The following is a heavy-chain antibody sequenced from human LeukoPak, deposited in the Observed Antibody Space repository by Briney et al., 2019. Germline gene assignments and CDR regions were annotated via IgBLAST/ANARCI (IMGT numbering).Heavy chain of an antibody. J-gene: IGHJ4*02. Sequence: PSETLSLTCTVSGGSISSGSYYWGWIRQPPGKGLEWIGSIYYSGSTYYNPSLKSRVTISVDTSKNQFSLKLSSVTAADTAVYYCARGPADGFVYWGQGTLVTVSS. CDR1: GGSISSGSYY. D-gene: IGHD6-25*01. V-gene: IGHV4-39*07. CDR2: IYYSGST. CDR3: ARGPADGFVY.